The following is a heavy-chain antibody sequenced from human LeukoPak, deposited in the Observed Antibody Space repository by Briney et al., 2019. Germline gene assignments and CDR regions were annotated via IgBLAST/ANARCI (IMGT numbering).Heavy chain of an antibody. CDR3: ARVRGDSPYSFDY. CDR2: IYYSGST. CDR1: GGSISSFNYY. D-gene: IGHD2-21*02. J-gene: IGHJ4*02. V-gene: IGHV4-39*07. Sequence: LETLSLTCTVSGGSISSFNYYWGWIRQPPGRGLEWIGTIYYSGSTYYNPSLKSRVTISTDTSKNQFSLNLRSVTAADTAVYYCARVRGDSPYSFDYWGQGTLVTVSS.